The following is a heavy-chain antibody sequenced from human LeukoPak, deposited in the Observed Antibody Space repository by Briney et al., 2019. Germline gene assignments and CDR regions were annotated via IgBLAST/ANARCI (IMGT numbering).Heavy chain of an antibody. CDR3: ARDPPGYRDFDY. J-gene: IGHJ4*02. CDR1: GFTFSNHA. V-gene: IGHV3-23*01. Sequence: GGSLRLSCEASGFTFSNHAMNWVRQAPGKGLEWVSSISGSGGSTFYADSVKGRFTISRDNAKNSLYLQMNSLRAEDTAVYYCARDPPGYRDFDYWGQGTLVTVSS. CDR2: ISGSGGST. D-gene: IGHD5-24*01.